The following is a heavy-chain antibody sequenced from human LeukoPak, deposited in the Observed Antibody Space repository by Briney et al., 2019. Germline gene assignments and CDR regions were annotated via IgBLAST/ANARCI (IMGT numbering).Heavy chain of an antibody. J-gene: IGHJ4*02. CDR1: GFTVSSNY. CDR2: ISSGGTT. D-gene: IGHD5-24*01. V-gene: IGHV3-53*01. CDR3: ARGPPSNS. Sequence: GGSLRLSCAASGFTVSSNYMSWVRQAPGKGPDWVSVISSGGTTNYAESVKGRFTISRDNSKNTVYLQMDSLRAEDTAVYYCARGPPSNSWGQGTLVTVSS.